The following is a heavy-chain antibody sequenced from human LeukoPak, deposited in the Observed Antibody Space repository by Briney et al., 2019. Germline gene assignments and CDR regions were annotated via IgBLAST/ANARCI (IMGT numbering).Heavy chain of an antibody. CDR1: GGSISSYY. CDR3: ARDRGGDYYYYMDV. Sequence: SETLSLTCTVSGGSISSYYWSWIRQPPGKGLEWIGYIYYSGSTNYNPSLKSRVTISVDTSKNQFSLKLSSVTAADTAVYYCARDRGGDYYYYMDVWGKGTTVTVSS. CDR2: IYYSGST. V-gene: IGHV4-59*01. D-gene: IGHD3-10*01. J-gene: IGHJ6*03.